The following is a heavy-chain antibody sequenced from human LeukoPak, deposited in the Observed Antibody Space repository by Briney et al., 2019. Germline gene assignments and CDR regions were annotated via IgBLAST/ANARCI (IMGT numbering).Heavy chain of an antibody. CDR3: AKVHYTASFPGSFPGRNYFDS. CDR2: IGGRGDVT. Sequence: GGSLRLSCTVSGFAFSGYAMSWVRQAPGKGPEWVSSIGGRGDVTYSADSVKGRFTISRDNSKTTLFLQMNSLRAEDTAVYYCAKVHYTASFPGSFPGRNYFDSWGQGSLVTVSS. CDR1: GFAFSGYA. V-gene: IGHV3-23*01. J-gene: IGHJ4*02. D-gene: IGHD1-26*01.